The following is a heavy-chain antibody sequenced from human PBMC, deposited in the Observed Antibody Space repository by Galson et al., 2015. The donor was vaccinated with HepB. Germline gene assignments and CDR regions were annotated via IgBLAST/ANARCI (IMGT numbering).Heavy chain of an antibody. CDR2: ISYDGSNK. CDR3: STDFDY. CDR1: GFTFSSYG. V-gene: IGHV3-30*03. J-gene: IGHJ4*02. Sequence: SLRLCCAASGFTFSSYGMHWVRQAPGKGLEWVAVISYDGSNKYYADSVKGRFTISRDNSKNTLYLQMNSLRAEDTAVYYCSTDFDYWGQGTLVTVSS.